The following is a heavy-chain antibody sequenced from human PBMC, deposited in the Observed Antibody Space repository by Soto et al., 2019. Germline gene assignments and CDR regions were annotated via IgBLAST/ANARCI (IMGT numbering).Heavy chain of an antibody. CDR2: IIPNLGIA. J-gene: IGHJ5*02. D-gene: IGHD3-22*01. V-gene: IGHV1-69*08. Sequence: QVQLVQSGAEVKKPGSSVKVSCKASGGTFSSYTIRWVRQAPGQGLEWMGRIIPNLGIANYAQKFQGRVTITADKSTSTAYMELSSRRSEDTAVYYCAREGNYYDSSGYSEYNWFDPWGQGTLVTVSS. CDR3: AREGNYYDSSGYSEYNWFDP. CDR1: GGTFSSYT.